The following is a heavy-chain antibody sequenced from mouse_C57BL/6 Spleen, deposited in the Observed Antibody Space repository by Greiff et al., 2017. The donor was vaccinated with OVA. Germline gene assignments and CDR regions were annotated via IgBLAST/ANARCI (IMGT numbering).Heavy chain of an antibody. CDR1: GYSFTDYN. CDR2: INPNYGTT. J-gene: IGHJ2*01. V-gene: IGHV1-39*01. CDR3: AREGETMVYFDY. Sequence: EVQGVESGPELVKPGASVKISCKASGYSFTDYNMNWVKQSNGKSLEWIGVINPNYGTTSYNQKFKGKATLTVDQSSSTAYMQLNSLTSEDSAVYYCAREGETMVYFDYWGQGTTLTVSS. D-gene: IGHD2-2*01.